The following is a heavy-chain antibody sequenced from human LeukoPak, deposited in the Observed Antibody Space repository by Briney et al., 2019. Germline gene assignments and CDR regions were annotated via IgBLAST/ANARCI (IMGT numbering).Heavy chain of an antibody. Sequence: PSETLSLTCTVSGGSIGGDYWTWIRQPPGKGLQYIGYIYHTGATNYNPSLKSRVTMSVDTSKNQFSLKLNSVTAADTAVYFCAKYGKSGWSLDNWGQGTLVTVSS. V-gene: IGHV4-59*08. CDR2: IYHTGAT. J-gene: IGHJ4*02. CDR1: GGSIGGDY. CDR3: AKYGKSGWSLDN. D-gene: IGHD6-19*01.